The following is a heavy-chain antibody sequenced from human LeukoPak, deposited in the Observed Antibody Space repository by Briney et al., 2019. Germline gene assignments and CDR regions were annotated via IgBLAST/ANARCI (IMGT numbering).Heavy chain of an antibody. J-gene: IGHJ6*04. CDR3: AELGITMIGGV. CDR2: ISYDGSNK. D-gene: IGHD3-10*02. Sequence: GGSLRLSCAASGFTFSSYAMHRVRQAPGKGLEWVAVISYDGSNKYYADSVKGRFTISRDNSKNTLYLQMNSLRAEDTAVYYCAELGITMIGGVWGKGTTVTISP. V-gene: IGHV3-30*04. CDR1: GFTFSSYA.